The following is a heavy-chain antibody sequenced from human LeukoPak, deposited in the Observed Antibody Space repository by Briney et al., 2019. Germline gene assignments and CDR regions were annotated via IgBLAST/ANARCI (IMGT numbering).Heavy chain of an antibody. D-gene: IGHD6-13*01. J-gene: IGHJ4*02. CDR2: IKQDGNEK. V-gene: IGHV3-7*01. Sequence: GGSLRLSCEASGFTFTNYWMSWVRQPPGKGLEWVANIKQDGNEKDYVDSMKGRFTISRDNAKNSLSLQMNSLRVEDTAMYYCARIGYSSSGFDCWGQGTLAIVSS. CDR1: GFTFTNYW. CDR3: ARIGYSSSGFDC.